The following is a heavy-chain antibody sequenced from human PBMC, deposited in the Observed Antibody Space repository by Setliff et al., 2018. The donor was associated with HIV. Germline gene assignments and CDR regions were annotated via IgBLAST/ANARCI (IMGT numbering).Heavy chain of an antibody. D-gene: IGHD3-22*01. CDR1: GFSLAATGVG. V-gene: IGHV2-5*02. J-gene: IGHJ4*01. CDR2: IYWDDDV. Sequence: GSGPTLVNPTEPLTLTCAFSGFSLAATGVGVGWVRQPPGEGLEWLALIYWDDDVRYNPSLESRLTITKDTPKNQVVLTMSNMDPVDTATYFCTHFTYYRDVYFDSWGQGTLVTVSS. CDR3: THFTYYRDVYFDS.